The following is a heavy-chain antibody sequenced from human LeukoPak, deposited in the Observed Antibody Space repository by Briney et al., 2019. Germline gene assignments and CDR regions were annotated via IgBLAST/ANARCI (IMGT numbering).Heavy chain of an antibody. J-gene: IGHJ4*02. Sequence: SETLSLTCAVSGGSISSSNWWSWVRQPPGKGLEWIGEIYHSGSTNYNPSLKSRVTISVDTSKNQFSLKLSSVTAADTAVYYCARGLPYYDFWSGYSGVNPLYYFDYWGQGTLVTVSS. CDR3: ARGLPYYDFWSGYSGVNPLYYFDY. D-gene: IGHD3-3*01. CDR2: IYHSGST. V-gene: IGHV4-4*02. CDR1: GGSISSSNW.